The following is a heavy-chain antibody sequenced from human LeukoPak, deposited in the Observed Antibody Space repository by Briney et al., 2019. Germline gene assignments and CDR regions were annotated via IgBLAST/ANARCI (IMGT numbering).Heavy chain of an antibody. CDR1: GFTFNTYS. CDR2: IISRGDTT. V-gene: IGHV3-48*04. J-gene: IGHJ6*02. CDR3: ARDFLTEDV. Sequence: SGGSLRLSCAASGFTFNTYSMNWVRQAPGKGLEWVSNIISRGDTTHYAASVKGRFTISRDNAKNSVFLHLNSLRAEDTAVYYCARDFLTEDVWGQGTTVIVSS.